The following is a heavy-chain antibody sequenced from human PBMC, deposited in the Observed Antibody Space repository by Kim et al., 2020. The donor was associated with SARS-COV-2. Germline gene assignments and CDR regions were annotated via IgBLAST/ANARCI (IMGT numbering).Heavy chain of an antibody. CDR1: GFTFSSYA. D-gene: IGHD5-12*01. CDR3: ANGPEMAHVDY. J-gene: IGHJ4*02. V-gene: IGHV3-23*01. Sequence: GGSLRLSCAASGFTFSSYAMSWVRQAPGKGLEWVSAISGSGGSTYYADSVKGRFTISRDNSKNTLYLQMNSLRTEDTAVYYCANGPEMAHVDYWGQGTLVTVSS. CDR2: ISGSGGST.